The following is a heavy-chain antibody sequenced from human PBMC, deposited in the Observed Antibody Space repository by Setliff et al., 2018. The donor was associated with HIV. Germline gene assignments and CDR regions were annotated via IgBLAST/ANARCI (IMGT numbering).Heavy chain of an antibody. V-gene: IGHV3-23*01. CDR2: ITAGGTT. J-gene: IGHJ4*02. D-gene: IGHD3-22*01. CDR3: AKDRGSGYYSPSDY. CDR1: ELTFSSYA. Sequence: QTGGSLSLSCAASELTFSSYAMSWVRQAPGKGLEWVSIITAGGTTYYADSVKGRLTISRDNSKSTLYLQMNSLRAEDTAVYYCAKDRGSGYYSPSDYWGQGTLVTVSS.